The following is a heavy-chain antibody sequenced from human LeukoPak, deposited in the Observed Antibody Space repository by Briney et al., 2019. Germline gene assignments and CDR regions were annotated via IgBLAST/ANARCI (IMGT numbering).Heavy chain of an antibody. V-gene: IGHV3-23*01. CDR1: GFTFSSYN. J-gene: IGHJ6*03. D-gene: IGHD3-3*01. CDR2: ISGSGGST. CDR3: ARGGNFWSGYSRGYYMDV. Sequence: GGSLRLSCAASGFTFSSYNMNWVRQAPGKGLEWVSVISGSGGSTYYADSVKGRFTVSRDNSKNTLYLQMNSLRAEDTAVYYCARGGNFWSGYSRGYYMDVWGKGTKVTVSS.